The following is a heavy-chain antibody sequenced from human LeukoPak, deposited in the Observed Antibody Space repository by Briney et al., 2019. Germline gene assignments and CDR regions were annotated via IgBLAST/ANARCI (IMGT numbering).Heavy chain of an antibody. J-gene: IGHJ4*02. Sequence: PGGSLRLSCAASGFTFSSYALTWVRQAPGKGLEWVSAVSGSGGSTYYADSVKGRFTISRDNSKNTLYLQMKSLRAEDTAVYYCGRGNSGGATLDYWGQGTLVTVSS. CDR1: GFTFSSYA. D-gene: IGHD2-15*01. V-gene: IGHV3-23*01. CDR2: VSGSGGST. CDR3: GRGNSGGATLDY.